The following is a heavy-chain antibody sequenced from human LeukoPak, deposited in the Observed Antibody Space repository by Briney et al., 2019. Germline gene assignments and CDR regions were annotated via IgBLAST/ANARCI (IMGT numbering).Heavy chain of an antibody. CDR3: ARKNYDFWSGYYGQFDY. Sequence: SETLSLTCTVSGGSISSSSYYWSWIRQPPGKGLEWIGYIYYSGSTNYNPSLKSRVTISVDTSKNQFSLKLSSVTAADTAVYYCARKNYDFWSGYYGQFDYWGQGTLVTVSS. CDR1: GGSISSSSYY. CDR2: IYYSGST. J-gene: IGHJ4*02. V-gene: IGHV4-61*01. D-gene: IGHD3-3*01.